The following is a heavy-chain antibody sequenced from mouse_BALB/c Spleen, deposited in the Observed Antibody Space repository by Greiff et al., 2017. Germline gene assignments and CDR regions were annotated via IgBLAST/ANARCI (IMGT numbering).Heavy chain of an antibody. V-gene: IGHV5-6-4*01. CDR1: GFTFSSYT. Sequence: EVQVVESGGGLGKPGGSLKLSCAASGFTFSSYTMPWVRQTPAKRLEWVATISSGGSYTYYPDSVKGRFTISRDNAKNTLYLQMSSLKSEDTAMYYCTRDYGSSPWGQGTLVTGSA. CDR2: ISSGGSYT. CDR3: TRDYGSSP. D-gene: IGHD1-1*01. J-gene: IGHJ3*02.